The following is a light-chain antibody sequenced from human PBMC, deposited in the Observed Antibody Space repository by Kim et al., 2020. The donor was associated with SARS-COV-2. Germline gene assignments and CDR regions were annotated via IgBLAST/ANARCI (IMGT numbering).Light chain of an antibody. CDR2: AAS. CDR1: QDINMW. J-gene: IGKJ3*01. CDR3: QQANTFPFT. Sequence: DFQMTQSPSSVSASVGDRVTITCRASQDINMWLAWYQQKPGKAPKLLIHAASNLQPGVPSRFSGSGSGTDFTLTISSLQPEDFATYYCQQANTFPFTFGPETKVDIK. V-gene: IGKV1-12*01.